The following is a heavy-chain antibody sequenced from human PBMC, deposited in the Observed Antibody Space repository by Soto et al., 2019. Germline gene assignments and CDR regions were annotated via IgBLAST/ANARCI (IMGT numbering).Heavy chain of an antibody. J-gene: IGHJ4*02. CDR2: IKQDGSEK. Sequence: GGSLRLSCAASGFTFSSYWMSWVRQAPGKGLEWVANIKQDGSEKYYVDSVKGRFTISRANAKNSLYLQMNSLRAEDTAVYYCARDNTLDVLRFLEWLLSKDYWGQGTLVTVSS. V-gene: IGHV3-7*05. CDR1: GFTFSSYW. D-gene: IGHD3-3*01. CDR3: ARDNTLDVLRFLEWLLSKDY.